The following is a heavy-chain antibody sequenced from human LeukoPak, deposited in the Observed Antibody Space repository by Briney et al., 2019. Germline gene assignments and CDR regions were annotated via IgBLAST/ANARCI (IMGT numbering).Heavy chain of an antibody. CDR1: GGTFSSYA. CDR3: ARLSYCSGGSCYESDY. CDR2: IIPIFGTA. J-gene: IGHJ4*02. V-gene: IGHV1-69*05. D-gene: IGHD2-15*01. Sequence: ASVKVSCKASGGTFSSYAISWARQAPGQGLEWMGGIIPIFGTANYAQKFQGRVTITTDESTSTAYMELSSLRSEDTAVYYCARLSYCSGGSCYESDYWGQGTLVTVSS.